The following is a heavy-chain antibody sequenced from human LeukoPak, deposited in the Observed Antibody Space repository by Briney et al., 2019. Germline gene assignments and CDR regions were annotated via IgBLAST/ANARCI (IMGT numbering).Heavy chain of an antibody. D-gene: IGHD3-22*01. CDR3: ARDRYYYDSSGYYPDYPDAFDI. CDR1: GFTFSSYE. Sequence: PGGSLRLSCAASGFTFSSYEMNWVRQAPGKGLEWVSYISSSGSTIYYADSVKGRFTIARDNAKNLLYLQMNSLRAEDTAVYYCARDRYYYDSSGYYPDYPDAFDIWGQGTMVTVSS. J-gene: IGHJ3*02. CDR2: ISSSGSTI. V-gene: IGHV3-48*03.